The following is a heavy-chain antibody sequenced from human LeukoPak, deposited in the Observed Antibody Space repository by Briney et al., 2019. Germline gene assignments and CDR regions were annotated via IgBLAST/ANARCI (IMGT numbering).Heavy chain of an antibody. CDR2: INAGNGNT. J-gene: IGHJ6*02. Sequence: ASVKVSCKASGYTFTSYAMHWVRQAPGQRLEWMGWINAGNGNTKYSQKFQGRVTITRDTSASTAHMELSSLRSEDTAVYYCARDLGGWGSRVCGMDVWGQGTTVTVSS. V-gene: IGHV1-3*01. CDR1: GYTFTSYA. D-gene: IGHD2-2*01. CDR3: ARDLGGWGSRVCGMDV.